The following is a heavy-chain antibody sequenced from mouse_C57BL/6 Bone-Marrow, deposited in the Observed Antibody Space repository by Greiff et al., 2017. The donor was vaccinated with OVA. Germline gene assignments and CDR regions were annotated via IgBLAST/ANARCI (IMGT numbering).Heavy chain of an antibody. V-gene: IGHV1-82*01. CDR2: IYPGDGDT. CDR3: ARGDLGSRFMDY. D-gene: IGHD1-1*01. CDR1: GYTFSSYW. J-gene: IGHJ4*01. Sequence: QVQLQQSGPELVKPGASVKISCKASGYTFSSYWMNWVKQRPGQGLEWIGRIYPGDGDTNYNGKFKGKATLTADKSSSTAYLQLRSLTSEDSAVYVCARGDLGSRFMDYWGQGTSVTVSS.